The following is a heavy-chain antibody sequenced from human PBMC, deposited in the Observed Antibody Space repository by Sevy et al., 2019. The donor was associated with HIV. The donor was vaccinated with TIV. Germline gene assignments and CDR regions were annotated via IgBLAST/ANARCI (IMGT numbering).Heavy chain of an antibody. D-gene: IGHD2-15*01. V-gene: IGHV3-33*01. CDR3: AREVGDCSGGSYHNWFDP. Sequence: GGSLRLSCAASGFTFSSYGMHWVRQAPGKGLEWVAVIWYDGSNKYYADSVKGRFTISRDNSKNTLYLQMNSLRAEDTAVYYCAREVGDCSGGSYHNWFDPWGQGTLVTVSS. CDR1: GFTFSSYG. J-gene: IGHJ5*02. CDR2: IWYDGSNK.